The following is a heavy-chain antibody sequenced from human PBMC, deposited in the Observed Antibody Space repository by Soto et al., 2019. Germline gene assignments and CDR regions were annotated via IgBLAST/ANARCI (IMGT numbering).Heavy chain of an antibody. D-gene: IGHD4-17*01. CDR2: ISAYNGNT. CDR1: GYPFTSYG. Sequence: XSVKVSCKASGYPFTSYGIVWVRQAPGQGLEWMGWISAYNGNTNYAQKLQGRVTMTTDTSTSTAYMELRSLRSDDTAVYYCERSANPDYGDYFPWGQGTLVTVSS. CDR3: ERSANPDYGDYFP. V-gene: IGHV1-18*01. J-gene: IGHJ5*02.